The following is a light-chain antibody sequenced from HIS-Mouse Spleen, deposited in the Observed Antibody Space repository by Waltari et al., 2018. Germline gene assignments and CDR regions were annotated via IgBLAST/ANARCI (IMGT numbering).Light chain of an antibody. CDR1: SSDVGSYNR. CDR2: EVS. CDR3: SLYTSSSTLV. V-gene: IGLV2-18*01. J-gene: IGLJ2*01. Sequence: QSALTQPPSVSGSPGQSVTISCTGTSSDVGSYNRVSWYQQPPGPAPKLMMYEVSNRPSGFHDGFSGSKSGNTASLTISGLQAEDEADYYCSLYTSSSTLVFGGGTKLTVL.